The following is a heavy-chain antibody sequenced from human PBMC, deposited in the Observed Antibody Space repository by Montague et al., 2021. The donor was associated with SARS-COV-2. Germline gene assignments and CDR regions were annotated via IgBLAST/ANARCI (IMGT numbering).Heavy chain of an antibody. CDR2: INQNGST. CDR3: ARGPMYEVIGGVMVTLYYYAMAV. CDR1: AGSFSDYY. J-gene: IGHJ6*02. V-gene: IGHV4-34*01. D-gene: IGHD3-16*01. Sequence: SETLSLTCAVYAGSFSDYYWSWIRQSPGKGLEWLGEINQNGSTNYNQSPKSRRIISADTSKKKFPLSLTSVTAAATAVYYCARGPMYEVIGGVMVTLYYYAMAVWGQGTTVTVSS.